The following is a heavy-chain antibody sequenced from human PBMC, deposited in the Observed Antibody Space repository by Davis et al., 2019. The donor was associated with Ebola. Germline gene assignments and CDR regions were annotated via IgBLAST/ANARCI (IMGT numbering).Heavy chain of an antibody. CDR3: AREPRYGDSTHHDYYGMDG. D-gene: IGHD4-17*01. Sequence: AASVKVSCKASGYTFPGYYMHWVRPAPGQGLEWMGWINPNSGGTNYAQKFQGWVTMTRDTSISTAYMELSSLRSEDTAVHYCAREPRYGDSTHHDYYGMDGWCQGTTVTVSS. V-gene: IGHV1-2*04. J-gene: IGHJ6*02. CDR2: INPNSGGT. CDR1: GYTFPGYY.